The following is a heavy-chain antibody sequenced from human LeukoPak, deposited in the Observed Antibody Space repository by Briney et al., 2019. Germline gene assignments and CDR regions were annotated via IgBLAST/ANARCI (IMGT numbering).Heavy chain of an antibody. CDR3: ARVHHDIPNWFDP. J-gene: IGHJ5*02. CDR2: ISSSSGYT. V-gene: IGHV3-11*05. D-gene: IGHD3-9*01. Sequence: TGRSLRLSCAASGFTFSDYYMSWIRQAPGKGLEWVSYISSSSGYTNYADSVKGRFTISRDNAKNSLYLQMNSLRAEDTAVYYCARVHHDIPNWFDPWGQGTLVTVSS. CDR1: GFTFSDYY.